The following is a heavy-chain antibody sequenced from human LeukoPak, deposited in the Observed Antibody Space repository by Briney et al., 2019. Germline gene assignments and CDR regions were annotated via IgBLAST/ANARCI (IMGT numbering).Heavy chain of an antibody. J-gene: IGHJ4*02. D-gene: IGHD3-9*01. CDR3: ARAHYDNLYYFDY. Sequence: SETLSLTCTVSGGSISSYYWSWIRQPPGKGLEWIGYIYYTGSSNYNPSLKSRVTISVDTSKTQFSLKLSSVTAADTAVYYCARAHYDNLYYFDYWGQGTLVTVSS. V-gene: IGHV4-59*01. CDR2: IYYTGSS. CDR1: GGSISSYY.